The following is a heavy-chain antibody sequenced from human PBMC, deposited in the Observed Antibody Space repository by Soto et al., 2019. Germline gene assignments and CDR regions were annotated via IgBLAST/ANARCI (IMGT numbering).Heavy chain of an antibody. CDR2: ISTDGSTT. D-gene: IGHD1-26*01. CDR3: ARAVSGRYGYFDY. Sequence: LRRSGAGCGCTLSSYWRQWVRQAPGKGLVWVSRISTDGSTTNYADSVKGRFTISRDNAKNTLYLQMNSLRDEDTAVYYCARAVSGRYGYFDYWGQGTLVTVSS. J-gene: IGHJ4*02. V-gene: IGHV3-74*01. CDR1: GCTLSSYW.